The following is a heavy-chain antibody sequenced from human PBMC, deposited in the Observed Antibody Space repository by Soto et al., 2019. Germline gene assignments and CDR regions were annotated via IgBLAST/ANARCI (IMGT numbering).Heavy chain of an antibody. Sequence: SETLSLTCTVSGGSISSYYWSWIRQPPVKGLEWIGYIYYSGSTNYNPSLKSRVTISVDTSKNQFSLKLSSVTAADTAVYYCARAAEYYDILTGYYYYYGMDVWGQGTTVTSP. CDR3: ARAAEYYDILTGYYYYYGMDV. CDR1: GGSISSYY. J-gene: IGHJ6*02. V-gene: IGHV4-59*01. CDR2: IYYSGST. D-gene: IGHD3-9*01.